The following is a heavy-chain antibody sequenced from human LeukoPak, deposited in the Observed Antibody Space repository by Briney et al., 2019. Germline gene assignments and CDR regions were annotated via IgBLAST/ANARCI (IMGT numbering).Heavy chain of an antibody. D-gene: IGHD6-19*01. CDR1: AFTFINSA. Sequence: SLLLSCAASAFTFINSAISCFIQPPPKGVQWFSTLSGSGITTYYADSVKGRFTISRDNSKNTLYLQMNSLRAEDTAVYYCAKGIYSSGWSYFDYWGHGTLVTVSS. V-gene: IGHV3-23*01. J-gene: IGHJ4*01. CDR2: LSGSGITT. CDR3: AKGIYSSGWSYFDY.